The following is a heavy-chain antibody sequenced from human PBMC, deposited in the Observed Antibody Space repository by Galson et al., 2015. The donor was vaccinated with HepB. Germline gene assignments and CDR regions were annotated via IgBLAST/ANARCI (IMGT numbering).Heavy chain of an antibody. J-gene: IGHJ6*02. V-gene: IGHV3-30*18. CDR3: AKERYCSGGSCHAYRYYYGMDV. Sequence: SLRLSCAASGFTFSSYGMHWVRQAPGKGLEWVAVISYDGSNKYYADSVKGRFTISKDNSKNTLYLQMNSLRAEDTAVYYCAKERYCSGGSCHAYRYYYGMDVWGQGTTVTVSS. D-gene: IGHD2-15*01. CDR1: GFTFSSYG. CDR2: ISYDGSNK.